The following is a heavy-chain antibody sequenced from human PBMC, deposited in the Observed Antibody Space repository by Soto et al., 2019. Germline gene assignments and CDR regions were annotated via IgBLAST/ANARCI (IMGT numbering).Heavy chain of an antibody. J-gene: IGHJ6*02. CDR3: ARLIDSSNPWNYGMDV. CDR2: IYPGDSDT. D-gene: IGHD6-13*01. V-gene: IGHV5-51*01. Sequence: PGESLKISCKGSGYSFTSYWIGWVRQMPGKGLEWMGIIYPGDSDTRYSPSFQGQVTISADKSISTAYLQWSSLKASDTAMYYCARLIDSSNPWNYGMDVWGQGTTVTVAS. CDR1: GYSFTSYW.